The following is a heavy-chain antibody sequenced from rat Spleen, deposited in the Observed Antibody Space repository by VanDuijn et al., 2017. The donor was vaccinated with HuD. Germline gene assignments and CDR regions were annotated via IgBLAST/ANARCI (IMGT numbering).Heavy chain of an antibody. CDR3: TRWLSMSSTNYYYALFAY. D-gene: IGHD1-6*01. V-gene: IGHV3-1*01. CDR1: GYSITSNY. Sequence: EVQLQESGPGLVKPSQSLSLTCSVTGYSITSNYWGWIRKFPGNKMEWMGYISYSGSTGYNPSLKSRVSITRDTSKNQFFLQLNSVTTEETDTYFCTRWLSMSSTNYYYALFAYWGQGTLVTVSS. CDR2: ISYSGST. J-gene: IGHJ3*01.